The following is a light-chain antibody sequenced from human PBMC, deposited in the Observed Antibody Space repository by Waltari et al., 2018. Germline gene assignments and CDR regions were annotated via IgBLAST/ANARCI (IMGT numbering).Light chain of an antibody. J-gene: IGKJ3*01. CDR1: QDIGNR. Sequence: DIQMTQSPSPVSASVGDRVTITCRASQDIGNRLAWYQQKPGKAPNLLIYGTSSLQTGVPSRFSGSGSGTEVTLTISSRQPEDFGTYYCQQGNSFPITFGPGTKVEIK. CDR2: GTS. CDR3: QQGNSFPIT. V-gene: IGKV1-12*01.